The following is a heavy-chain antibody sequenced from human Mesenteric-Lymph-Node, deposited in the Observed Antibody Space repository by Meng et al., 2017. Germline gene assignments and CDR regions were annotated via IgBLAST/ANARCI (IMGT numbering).Heavy chain of an antibody. CDR1: GYTFTSYD. D-gene: IGHD3-3*01. CDR2: MNPNSGNT. J-gene: IGHJ4*02. CDR3: ARANSDFWSGYYGPITTYYFDY. Sequence: ASVKVSCKASGYTFTSYDINWVRQATGQGLEWMGWMNPNSGNTGYAQKFRGRVTMTRNTSISTAYMELSSLRSEDTAVYYCARANSDFWSGYYGPITTYYFDYWGQGTLVTVSS. V-gene: IGHV1-8*01.